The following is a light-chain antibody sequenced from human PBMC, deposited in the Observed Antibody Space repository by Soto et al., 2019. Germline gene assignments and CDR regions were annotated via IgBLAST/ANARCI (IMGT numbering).Light chain of an antibody. CDR1: QTISSW. Sequence: IQMTQSPSTLSGSVGDRVTITCRASQTISSWLAWYQQKPGKAPKLLIYKASTLKSGVPSRFSGSGSGTDFTLTISSLQPEDFASYYCHQSYSPPQTFGQGTKVDIK. CDR2: KAS. J-gene: IGKJ1*01. CDR3: HQSYSPPQT. V-gene: IGKV1-5*03.